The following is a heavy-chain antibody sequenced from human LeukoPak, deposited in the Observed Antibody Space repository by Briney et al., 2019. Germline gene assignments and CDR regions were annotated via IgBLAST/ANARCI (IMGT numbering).Heavy chain of an antibody. CDR3: ARETSYGSGSYGMDV. Sequence: SQTLSLTCTVSGGSLSSGGYYWSWIRQHPGKGLEWIGYLYYSGSTYYNPSLKSRVTISVDTSKNQFSLKLSSVTAADTAVYYCARETSYGSGSYGMDVWGKGTTVTVYS. V-gene: IGHV4-31*03. CDR2: LYYSGST. D-gene: IGHD3-10*01. J-gene: IGHJ6*04. CDR1: GGSLSSGGYY.